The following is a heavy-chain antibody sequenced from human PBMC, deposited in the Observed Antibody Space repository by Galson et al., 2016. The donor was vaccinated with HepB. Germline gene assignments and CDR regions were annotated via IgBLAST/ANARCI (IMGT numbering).Heavy chain of an antibody. CDR1: GFTFTSYG. D-gene: IGHD3-3*01. J-gene: IGHJ4*02. V-gene: IGHV3-30*18. CDR2: VSYDGKHK. CDR3: AKEPDYDSTSEFFDS. Sequence: SLRLSCAASGFTFTSYGIHWVRQAPGKGLEWVAVVSYDGKHKYYADSVKGRFTISRVNSNKTVYLELSSLRLGDTAVYYCAKEPDYDSTSEFFDSWGQGNLVTVSS.